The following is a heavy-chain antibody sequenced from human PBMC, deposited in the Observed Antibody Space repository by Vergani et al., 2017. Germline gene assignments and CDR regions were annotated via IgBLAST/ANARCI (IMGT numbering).Heavy chain of an antibody. CDR3: AKDMGGGYDAGFDY. CDR1: GFTFDDYA. D-gene: IGHD5-12*01. V-gene: IGHV3-9*01. J-gene: IGHJ4*02. CDR2: ISWNSGSI. Sequence: EVQLVESGGGLVQPGRSLRLSCAASGFTFDDYAMHWVRQAPGKGLEWVSGISWNSGSIGYADSVKGRFTISRDNAKNSLYLQMNSLRDEDTALYYCAKDMGGGYDAGFDYWGQGTLVTVSS.